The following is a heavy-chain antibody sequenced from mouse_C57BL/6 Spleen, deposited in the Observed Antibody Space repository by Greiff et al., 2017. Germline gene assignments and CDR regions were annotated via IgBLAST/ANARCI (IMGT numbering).Heavy chain of an antibody. CDR2: IYPGDGDT. CDR3: ARGLPYYYGSSYGYAMDY. CDR1: GYAFSSSW. V-gene: IGHV1-82*01. J-gene: IGHJ4*01. D-gene: IGHD1-1*01. Sequence: QVQLKESGPELVKPGASVKISCKASGYAFSSSWMNWVKQRPGKGLEWIGRIYPGDGDTNYNGKFKGKATLTADKSSSTAYMQLSSLTSEDSAVYFCARGLPYYYGSSYGYAMDYWGQGTSVTVSS.